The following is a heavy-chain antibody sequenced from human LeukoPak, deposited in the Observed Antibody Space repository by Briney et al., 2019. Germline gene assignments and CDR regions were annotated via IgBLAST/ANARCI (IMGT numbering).Heavy chain of an antibody. V-gene: IGHV5-51*01. D-gene: IGHD3-10*01. CDR1: GSIFTSYW. CDR3: AGTYGSGSYYYHYFDY. CDR2: IYPGDSDT. Sequence: GASLQISCEGSGSIFTSYWIGGGRQLPRKGLEWMGIIYPGDSDTRYSPSFQGQVTISADKSISTAYLQWSSLRASDTAMYYCAGTYGSGSYYYHYFDYWGQGTLVTVSS. J-gene: IGHJ4*02.